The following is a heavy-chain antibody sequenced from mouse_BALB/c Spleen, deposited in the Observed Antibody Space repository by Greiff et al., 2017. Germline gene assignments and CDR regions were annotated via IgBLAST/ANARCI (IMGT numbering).Heavy chain of an antibody. Sequence: VQLQQSGPELVKPGASVRISCKASGYTFTSYYIHWVKQRPGQGLEWIGWIYPGNVNTKYNEKFKGKATLTADKSSSTAYMQLSSLTSEDSAVYFCARGDYFFAYWGQGTLVTVSA. CDR3: ARGDYFFAY. D-gene: IGHD1-1*02. CDR2: IYPGNVNT. V-gene: IGHV1S56*01. CDR1: GYTFTSYY. J-gene: IGHJ3*01.